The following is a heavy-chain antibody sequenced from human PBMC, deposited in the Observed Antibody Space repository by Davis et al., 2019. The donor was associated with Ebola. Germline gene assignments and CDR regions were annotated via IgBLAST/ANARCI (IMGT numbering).Heavy chain of an antibody. D-gene: IGHD4-17*01. CDR3: ARGRGAVTTDYYYYGMDV. V-gene: IGHV4-30-2*01. Sequence: PSETLSLTCAVSGGSISSGGYSWSWIRQPPGKGLEWIGYIYHSGSTYYNPSLKSRVTISVDRSKNQFSLKLSSVTAADTAVYYCARGRGAVTTDYYYYGMDVWGKGTTVTVSS. J-gene: IGHJ6*04. CDR1: GGSISSGGYS. CDR2: IYHSGST.